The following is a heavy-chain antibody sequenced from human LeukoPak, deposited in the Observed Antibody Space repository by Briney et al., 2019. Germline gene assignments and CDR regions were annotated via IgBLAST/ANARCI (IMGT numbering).Heavy chain of an antibody. CDR1: GGSIYSNDW. J-gene: IGHJ3*02. CDR3: ARDYYDILTGYQMDDAFDI. Sequence: SGTLSLTCAVSGGSIYSNDWWSWVRQPPGKGLEWIGEINHSGSTNYNPSLKSRVTISVDTSKNQFSLKLSSVTAADTAVYYCARDYYDILTGYQMDDAFDIWGQGIMVTVSS. CDR2: INHSGST. V-gene: IGHV4-4*02. D-gene: IGHD3-9*01.